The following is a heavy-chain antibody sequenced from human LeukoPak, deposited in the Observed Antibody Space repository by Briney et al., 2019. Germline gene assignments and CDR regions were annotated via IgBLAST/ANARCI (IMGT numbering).Heavy chain of an antibody. CDR2: IYYSGST. CDR1: GGSLSNNY. Sequence: SETLSLTCTVSGGSLSNNYWNWIRQPPGKGLEGIGYIYYSGSTKYNPSLKSRVTISVDTSKNQFSLKMSSVTPADTAVYYCARDWGVSARPGYMDVWGKGTTVTVSS. V-gene: IGHV4-59*01. D-gene: IGHD6-6*01. CDR3: ARDWGVSARPGYMDV. J-gene: IGHJ6*03.